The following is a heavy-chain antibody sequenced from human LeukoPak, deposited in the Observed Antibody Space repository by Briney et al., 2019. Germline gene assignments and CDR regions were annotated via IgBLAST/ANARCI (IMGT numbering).Heavy chain of an antibody. CDR1: GFPFSSYG. V-gene: IGHV3-30*02. D-gene: IGHD3-3*01. CDR3: AKDQTRFLEWLSVDY. J-gene: IGHJ4*02. Sequence: GRSLRLSCAASGFPFSSYGMHWVRQAPGKGLEWVAFIWYDGRNKYYADSVKGRLTFSRDNSKSILYLQMNSLRPEDTAVYYCAKDQTRFLEWLSVDYWGQGTLVTVSS. CDR2: IWYDGRNK.